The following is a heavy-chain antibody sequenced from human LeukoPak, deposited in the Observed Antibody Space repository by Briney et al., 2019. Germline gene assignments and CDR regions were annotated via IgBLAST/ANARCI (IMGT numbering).Heavy chain of an antibody. Sequence: PETLSLTCTVSGVSLCGHLWSGLRQPPRKGLEWIGYIYYSGDTNYNPSLHTRVTTPVDTSNHQSSRNLRSVTSADTPVYYFAGVHLGAAEEFDPWREGTLVSVPS. V-gene: IGHV4-59*08. CDR2: IYYSGDT. CDR3: AGVHLGAAEEFDP. J-gene: IGHJ5*02. D-gene: IGHD6-25*01. CDR1: GVSLCGHL.